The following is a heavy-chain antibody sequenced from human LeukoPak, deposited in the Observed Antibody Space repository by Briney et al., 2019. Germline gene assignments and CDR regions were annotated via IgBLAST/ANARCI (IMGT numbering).Heavy chain of an antibody. CDR2: IYPGDSDT. V-gene: IGHV5-51*01. Sequence: GESLKISCQGSGYSFSSYWIDWVRQMPGKAPVWMGVIYPGDSDTRYRPPFQGQVTMSADKSTNTAYLRWRSLRASDSAMYYCARQGHIVGGGWFDPWGQGTLVTVSS. CDR3: ARQGHIVGGGWFDP. CDR1: GYSFSSYW. J-gene: IGHJ5*02. D-gene: IGHD2-15*01.